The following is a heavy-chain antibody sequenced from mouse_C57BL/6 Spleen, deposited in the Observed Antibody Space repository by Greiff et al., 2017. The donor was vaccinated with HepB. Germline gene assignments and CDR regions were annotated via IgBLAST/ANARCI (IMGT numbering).Heavy chain of an antibody. CDR1: GYTFTSYW. D-gene: IGHD2-4*01. V-gene: IGHV1-5*01. CDR2: IYPGNSDT. CDR3: IYYDYDGAY. Sequence: EVQLQQSGTVLARPGASVKMSCKTSGYTFTSYWMHWVKQRPGQGLEWIGAIYPGNSDTSYNQKFKGKAKLTAVTSASTAYMELSSLTNEDSAVYYCIYYDYDGAYWGQGTLVTVSA. J-gene: IGHJ3*01.